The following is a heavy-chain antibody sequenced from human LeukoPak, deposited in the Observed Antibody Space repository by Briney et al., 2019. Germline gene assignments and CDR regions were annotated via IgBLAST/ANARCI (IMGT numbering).Heavy chain of an antibody. CDR2: IKQDGGEE. CDR1: GFIFSTYW. D-gene: IGHD4-17*01. CDR3: ARDKSADYGDSYFDS. V-gene: IGHV3-7*01. Sequence: GGSLRLSYAASGFIFSTYWMSWVRQAPGKGLEWVANIKQDGGEEHYVDSVKGRFTISRDNAKNSLYLQMNSLRAEDTAVYYCARDKSADYGDSYFDSWGQGILVTVSS. J-gene: IGHJ4*02.